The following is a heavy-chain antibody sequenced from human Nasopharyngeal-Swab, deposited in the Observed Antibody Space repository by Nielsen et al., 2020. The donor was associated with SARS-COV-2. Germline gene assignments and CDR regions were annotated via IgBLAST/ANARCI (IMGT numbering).Heavy chain of an antibody. D-gene: IGHD3-16*01. CDR2: IKSKTDGGTT. Sequence: GESLKISCAASGFTFSNAWMSWVRQAPGKGLEWVGRIKSKTDGGTTDYAAPVKGRFSISRDNSKNTLYLQMSSLRPEDTAVYYCVRGGGSWVPAYDYWGQGTLVTVSA. J-gene: IGHJ4*02. V-gene: IGHV3-15*05. CDR3: VRGGGSWVPAYDY. CDR1: GFTFSNAW.